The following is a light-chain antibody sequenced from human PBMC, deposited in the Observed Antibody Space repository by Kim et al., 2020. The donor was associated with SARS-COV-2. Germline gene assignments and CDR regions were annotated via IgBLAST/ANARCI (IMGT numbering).Light chain of an antibody. Sequence: ASVGDRVTITCRASQSNKSCLAWYQQKPGQAPTLLIYAASSLESGVPASFSGSGSGTDFTLTISSLQHEDFATYYCQQANSFPRTFGQGTKVEIK. CDR1: QSNKSC. V-gene: IGKV1-12*01. CDR2: AAS. J-gene: IGKJ1*01. CDR3: QQANSFPRT.